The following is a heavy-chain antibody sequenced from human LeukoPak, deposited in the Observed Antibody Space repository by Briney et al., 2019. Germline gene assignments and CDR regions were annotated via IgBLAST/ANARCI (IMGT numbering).Heavy chain of an antibody. Sequence: SQTLSLTCAITGDSVSSNSATWNWIRQSPSRGLEWLGRTYYWSKWFTDYAVSVKGRITIDPDTSKNQFSLQLNSVTPEDTAVYYCARDRRSSGWIVYWGQGTLVTVSS. J-gene: IGHJ4*02. V-gene: IGHV6-1*01. CDR1: GDSVSSNSAT. CDR3: ARDRRSSGWIVY. D-gene: IGHD6-19*01. CDR2: TYYWSKWFT.